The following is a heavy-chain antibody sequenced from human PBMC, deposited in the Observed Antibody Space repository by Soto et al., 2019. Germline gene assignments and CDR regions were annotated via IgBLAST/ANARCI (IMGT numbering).Heavy chain of an antibody. CDR3: VRSSFGCFDY. CDR1: GFTLSHYW. CDR2: LNYDGSET. Sequence: EVQLLESGGGLVQPGGTLTLSCAASGFTLSHYWMHWVRQVPGRGLVWVARLNYDGSETHYADSVRGRFAISRDNAKNTVYLQMSNPRAEDTAIYYCVRSSFGCFDYWGRGTLVTVSS. V-gene: IGHV3-74*01. D-gene: IGHD3-16*01. J-gene: IGHJ4*02.